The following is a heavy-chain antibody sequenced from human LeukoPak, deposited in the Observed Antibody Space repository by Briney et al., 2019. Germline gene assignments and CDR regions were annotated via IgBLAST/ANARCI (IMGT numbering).Heavy chain of an antibody. CDR2: IYSGGST. J-gene: IGHJ5*02. CDR3: AKDPIAAAGTRWFDP. CDR1: GFTVSSNY. V-gene: IGHV3-53*01. D-gene: IGHD6-13*01. Sequence: GGSLRLSCAASGFTVSSNYMSWVRQAPGKGLEWVSVIYSGGSTYYADSVKGRFTISRDNSKNTLYLQMNSLRAEDTAVYYCAKDPIAAAGTRWFDPWGQGTLVTVSS.